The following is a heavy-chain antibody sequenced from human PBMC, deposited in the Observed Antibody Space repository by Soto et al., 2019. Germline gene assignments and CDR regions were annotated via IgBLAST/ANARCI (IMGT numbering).Heavy chain of an antibody. CDR1: GFNFINHW. CDR2: ITSGGKSK. D-gene: IGHD2-21*02. V-gene: IGHV3-74*01. Sequence: GGSLRLSCAASGFNFINHWMHWVRQRPAEGLVWVSRITSGGKSKAYAESVKGRFAISRDNAKNTLYLQMNGLTAEDTAVYYCARESGDWPLNWFDPWGQGTLVTVS. J-gene: IGHJ5*02. CDR3: ARESGDWPLNWFDP.